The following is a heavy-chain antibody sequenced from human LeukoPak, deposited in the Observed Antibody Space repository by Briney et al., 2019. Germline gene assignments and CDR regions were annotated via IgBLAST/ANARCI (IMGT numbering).Heavy chain of an antibody. CDR2: IYYSGST. CDR1: GYSISSGYY. V-gene: IGHV4-38-2*01. CDR3: ARHSTSDYDFWSGYPDCFDY. Sequence: PSETLSLTCAVSGYSISSGYYWGWIRQPPGKGLEWIGSIYYSGSTYYNPSLKSRVTISVDTSKNQFSLKLSSVTAADTAVYYCARHSTSDYDFWSGYPDCFDYWGQGTLVTVSS. J-gene: IGHJ4*02. D-gene: IGHD3-3*01.